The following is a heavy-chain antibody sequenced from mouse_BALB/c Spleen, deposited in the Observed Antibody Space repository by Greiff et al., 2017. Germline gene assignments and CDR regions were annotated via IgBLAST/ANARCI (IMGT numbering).Heavy chain of an antibody. J-gene: IGHJ4*01. CDR1: GYTFTSYN. D-gene: IGHD1-1*02. CDR2: LYPGNGDT. V-gene: IGHV1-12*01. Sequence: QPGAELVKPGASVKMSCKASGYTFTSYNMHWVKQTPGQGLEWIGALYPGNGDTSYNQKFKGKATLTADKSSSTAYMQLSSLTSEDSAVYYCARLNYGNYAMDYWGQGTSVTVSS. CDR3: ARLNYGNYAMDY.